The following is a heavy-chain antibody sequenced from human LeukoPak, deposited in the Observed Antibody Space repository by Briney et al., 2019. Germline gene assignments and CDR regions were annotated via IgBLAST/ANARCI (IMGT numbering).Heavy chain of an antibody. D-gene: IGHD3-10*01. J-gene: IGHJ6*02. CDR1: GFSFGDLY. CDR3: AKDLQGSPFYYYYGMDV. CDR2: ISPCSTYT. Sequence: KPGGSLRLSCAASGFSFGDLYMTWIRQAPGKGLEWLSHISPCSTYTNFADSVKGRFTISRDNSKNTLYLQMNSLRAEDTAVYYCAKDLQGSPFYYYYGMDVWGQGTTVTVSS. V-gene: IGHV3-11*05.